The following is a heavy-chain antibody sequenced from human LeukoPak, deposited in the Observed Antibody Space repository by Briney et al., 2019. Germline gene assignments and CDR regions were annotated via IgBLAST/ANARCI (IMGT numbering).Heavy chain of an antibody. Sequence: PGGSLRLSCAASGFTFAGNAMSWVRQAPGKGLEWVSAISGSGGSTYYADSVKGRFTISRDNSKNTLYLQMKSLRAEDTAVYYCAKSQWDYVWGSYRPGDYWGQGTLVTVSS. CDR1: GFTFAGNA. V-gene: IGHV3-23*01. CDR3: AKSQWDYVWGSYRPGDY. CDR2: ISGSGGST. D-gene: IGHD3-16*02. J-gene: IGHJ4*02.